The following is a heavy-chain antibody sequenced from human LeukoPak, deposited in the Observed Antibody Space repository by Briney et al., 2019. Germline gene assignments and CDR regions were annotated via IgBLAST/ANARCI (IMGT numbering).Heavy chain of an antibody. CDR2: IHDDGSNK. V-gene: IGHV3-30*02. CDR3: AKDAIGVYLDY. CDR1: GFSFSNYG. J-gene: IGHJ4*02. D-gene: IGHD3-3*01. Sequence: QPGGSLRLSCVASGFSFSNYGMHWVRQAPGKGLEWVAFIHDDGSNKYYADSMKGRFTISRDTSKYTLYLQMNSLRPEDTAVYYCAKDAIGVYLDYWGQGTLVTVSS.